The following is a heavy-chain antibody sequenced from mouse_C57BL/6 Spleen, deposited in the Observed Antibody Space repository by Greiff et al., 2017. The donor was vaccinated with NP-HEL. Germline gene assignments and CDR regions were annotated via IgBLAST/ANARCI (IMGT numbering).Heavy chain of an antibody. Sequence: VKLQESGAELVKPGASVKISCKASGYAFSSYWMNWVKQRPGKGLEWIGQIYPGDGDTNYNGKFKGKATLTADKSSSTAYMQLSSLTSEDSAVYFCARERTYYRDAMDYWGQGTSVTVSS. D-gene: IGHD2-14*01. J-gene: IGHJ4*01. CDR1: GYAFSSYW. CDR3: ARERTYYRDAMDY. V-gene: IGHV1-80*01. CDR2: IYPGDGDT.